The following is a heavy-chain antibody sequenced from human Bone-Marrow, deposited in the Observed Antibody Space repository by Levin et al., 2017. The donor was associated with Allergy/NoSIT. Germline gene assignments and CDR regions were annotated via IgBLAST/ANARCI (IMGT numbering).Heavy chain of an antibody. CDR2: IWYDGSNA. CDR3: ARSECSGGSCPADY. J-gene: IGHJ4*02. CDR1: GFTFSSFG. D-gene: IGHD2-15*01. V-gene: IGHV3-33*01. Sequence: SCAASGFTFSSFGMHWVRQAPDKGLEWVGVIWYDGSNAHYADSVKGRLTISRDNAKNTLYVQMNSLRVDDTAVYYCARSECSGGSCPADYWGQGTLVTVSS.